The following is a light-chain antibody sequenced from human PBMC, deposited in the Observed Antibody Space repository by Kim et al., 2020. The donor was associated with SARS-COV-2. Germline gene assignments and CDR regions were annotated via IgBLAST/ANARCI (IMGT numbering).Light chain of an antibody. V-gene: IGLV2-14*03. J-gene: IGLJ1*01. CDR1: SSDVGAYHY. CDR2: DVS. Sequence: QSALTQPASVSGSPGQSITISCTGTSSDVGAYHYVSWYQQHPGKAPKLLIYDVSHRPSGVPDRFSGSKSGNTASLTNSGLQADDEADYYCSSSTWTTLYVFGTGTKVTVL. CDR3: SSSTWTTLYV.